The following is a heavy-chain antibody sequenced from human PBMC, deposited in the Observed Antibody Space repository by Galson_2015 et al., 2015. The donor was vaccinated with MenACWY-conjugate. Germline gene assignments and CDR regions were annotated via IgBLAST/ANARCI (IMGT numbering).Heavy chain of an antibody. CDR2: LYHSGIT. CDR1: GSSISSGYY. V-gene: IGHV4-38-2*02. D-gene: IGHD6-25*01. CDR3: ARRFGGGYDD. Sequence: SETLSLTCTVTGSSISSGYYWAWIRQPPGKGLEWIGSLYHSGITYYNASLKSRLTMSVDTPKNQFSLKLSSVTAADTALYYCARRFGGGYDDWGQGTVVSVSS. J-gene: IGHJ4*02.